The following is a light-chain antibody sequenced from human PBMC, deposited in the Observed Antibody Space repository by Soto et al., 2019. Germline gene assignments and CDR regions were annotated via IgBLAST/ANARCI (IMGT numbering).Light chain of an antibody. CDR2: DVS. J-gene: IGLJ2*01. CDR3: SSFPSTNTLV. CDR1: SNDISGYKY. V-gene: IGLV2-14*01. Sequence: QSALTQPASVSGSPGQSITISCTGTSNDISGYKYVSWYQQHPGKVPKLMIYDVSNRPSGVSNRFSGSKSGNTASLTISGLQAEDEAHYHCSSFPSTNTLVFGGGTKLTVL.